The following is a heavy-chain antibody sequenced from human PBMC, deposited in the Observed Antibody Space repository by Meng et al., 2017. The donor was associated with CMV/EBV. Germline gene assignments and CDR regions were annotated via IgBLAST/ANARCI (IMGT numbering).Heavy chain of an antibody. D-gene: IGHD3-3*01. CDR2: ISSSSSYI. Sequence: GESLKISCAASGFTFSRHSMNWVRQAPGKGLEWVSSISSSSSYIYYADSVKGRFTISRDNAKNSLYLQMNSLRAEDTAVYYCARDNDFWSGYYRYYYYYYGMDVWGQGTTVTVSS. CDR3: ARDNDFWSGYYRYYYYYYGMDV. CDR1: GFTFSRHS. V-gene: IGHV3-21*01. J-gene: IGHJ6*02.